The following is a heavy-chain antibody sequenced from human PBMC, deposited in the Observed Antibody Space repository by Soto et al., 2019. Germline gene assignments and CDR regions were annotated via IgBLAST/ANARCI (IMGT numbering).Heavy chain of an antibody. J-gene: IGHJ3*01. CDR2: INPNGGST. CDR1: GYTFTNYY. D-gene: IGHD4-4*01. Sequence: QVQLVQSGAEVKKPGASVRVSCKASGYTFTNYYIDWVRQAPGQGLEWMGIINPNGGSTTYVQKFHGRVSITRDTSTSTVYMELSSLRSEETAVYYCARAAWPTVTNRLNDVFVVWGQGTMVTFSS. V-gene: IGHV1-46*03. CDR3: ARAAWPTVTNRLNDVFVV.